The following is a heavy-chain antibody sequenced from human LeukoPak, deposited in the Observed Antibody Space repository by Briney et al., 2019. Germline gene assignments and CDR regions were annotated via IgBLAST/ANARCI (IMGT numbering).Heavy chain of an antibody. Sequence: SETLSLTCTVSGGSISSGGYYWSWIRQPPGKGLEWIGYIYHSGSTYYNPSLKSRVTISVDRSKNQLSLKLSSMTAADTAVYYCARDPRRIAVAGYGEYWGQGTLVTVSS. J-gene: IGHJ4*02. V-gene: IGHV4-30-2*01. CDR2: IYHSGST. CDR3: ARDPRRIAVAGYGEY. D-gene: IGHD6-19*01. CDR1: GGSISSGGYY.